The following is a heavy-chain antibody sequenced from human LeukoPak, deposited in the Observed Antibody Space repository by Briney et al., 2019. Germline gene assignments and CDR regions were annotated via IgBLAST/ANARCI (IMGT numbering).Heavy chain of an antibody. CDR1: GLTFSSYG. V-gene: IGHV3-30*02. CDR2: IWHDGSNK. D-gene: IGHD3-16*02. Sequence: QPGGSLRLSCAASGLTFSSYGMHWVRQAPGKGLEWVAVIWHDGSNKYYADSVKGRFTISRDNSKNTLYLQMNSLRAEDTAVYYCAKDPRVWGSYRYIGGYYFDYWGQGTLVTVSS. CDR3: AKDPRVWGSYRYIGGYYFDY. J-gene: IGHJ4*02.